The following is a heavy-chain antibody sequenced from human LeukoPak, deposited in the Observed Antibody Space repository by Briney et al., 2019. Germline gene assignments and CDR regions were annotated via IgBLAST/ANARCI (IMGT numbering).Heavy chain of an antibody. V-gene: IGHV4-39*01. CDR1: GGSISSSSYY. J-gene: IGHJ4*02. Sequence: SETLSLTCTVSGGSISSSSYYWGWIRQPPGKGLEWIGSIYYSGSTYYNPSLKSRVTISVDTSKNQFSLKLSSVTAADTAVYYCARLGGDCSGGSCYVGYFDYWGQGTLVTVSS. CDR2: IYYSGST. D-gene: IGHD2-15*01. CDR3: ARLGGDCSGGSCYVGYFDY.